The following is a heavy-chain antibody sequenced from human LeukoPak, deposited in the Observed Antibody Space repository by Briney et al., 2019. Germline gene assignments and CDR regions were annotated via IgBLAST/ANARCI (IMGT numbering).Heavy chain of an antibody. Sequence: GGSLRLSCVASGFTFSSYWMHWVRQDPRKGLVWVSRISGDGRNINYADSVRGRFTISRDNAKNTVYLQMNSLRAEDTAVYYCTREVSGSLYFDYWGQGTLVTVSS. CDR1: GFTFSSYW. CDR2: ISGDGRNI. V-gene: IGHV3-74*01. D-gene: IGHD1-26*01. CDR3: TREVSGSLYFDY. J-gene: IGHJ4*02.